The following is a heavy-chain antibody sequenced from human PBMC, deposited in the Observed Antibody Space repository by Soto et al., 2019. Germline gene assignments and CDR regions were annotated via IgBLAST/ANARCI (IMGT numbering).Heavy chain of an antibody. V-gene: IGHV4-39*01. CDR2: IYYSGST. J-gene: IGHJ5*02. Sequence: QLQLQESGPGLVKPSETLSLTCTVSGGSISSSSYYWGWIRQPPGKGLEWIGSIYYSGSTYYNPSLKSRVTISVDTSKNQFSLKLSSVTAADTAVYYCARLGRYSSSLEAWFDPWGQGTLVTVSS. CDR1: GGSISSSSYY. CDR3: ARLGRYSSSLEAWFDP. D-gene: IGHD6-6*01.